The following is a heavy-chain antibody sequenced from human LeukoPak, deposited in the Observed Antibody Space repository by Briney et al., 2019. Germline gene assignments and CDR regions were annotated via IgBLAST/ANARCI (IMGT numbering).Heavy chain of an antibody. J-gene: IGHJ6*03. V-gene: IGHV4-4*07. D-gene: IGHD4-17*01. CDR2: IHTSGST. Sequence: SETLSLTCTVSGDSISSYYWSWIRQPAGKGLEWIGLIHTSGSTHYNPSLKSRVTMSVDTSKNQFSLKLSSVTAADTAVYYCARDLRDYGDYGYYYYYMDVWGKGTTVTVSS. CDR1: GDSISSYY. CDR3: ARDLRDYGDYGYYYYYMDV.